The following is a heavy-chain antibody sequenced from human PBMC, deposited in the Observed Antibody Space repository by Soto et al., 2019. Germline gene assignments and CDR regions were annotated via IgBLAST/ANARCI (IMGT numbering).Heavy chain of an antibody. Sequence: QVQLQESGPGLVKPSETLSLTCTVSGGSVSSGSYYWSWIRQPPGKGLEWIGYIYYRGSTNYNPSLKSRVTISVDTSKNQFSLKLSSVTAADTAVYYCARDMMMITFGGVIVRAFDYWGQGTLVTVSS. V-gene: IGHV4-61*01. CDR3: ARDMMMITFGGVIVRAFDY. J-gene: IGHJ4*02. D-gene: IGHD3-16*02. CDR2: IYYRGST. CDR1: GGSVSSGSYY.